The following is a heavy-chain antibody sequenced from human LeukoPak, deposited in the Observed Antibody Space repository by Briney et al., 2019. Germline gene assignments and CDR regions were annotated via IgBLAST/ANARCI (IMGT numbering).Heavy chain of an antibody. V-gene: IGHV5-51*01. CDR3: ARRNGYSYGPIGY. J-gene: IGHJ4*02. Sequence: GESLQISCQGSGYSFTSYWIGWVRQMPGKGLEWMGIIYPGDSDTRYSPSFQGQVTISADKSISTAYLQWSSLKASDTAMYYCARRNGYSYGPIGYWGQGTLVTVSS. D-gene: IGHD5-18*01. CDR1: GYSFTSYW. CDR2: IYPGDSDT.